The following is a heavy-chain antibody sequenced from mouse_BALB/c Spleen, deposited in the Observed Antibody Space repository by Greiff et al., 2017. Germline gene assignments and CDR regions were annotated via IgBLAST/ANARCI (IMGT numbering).Heavy chain of an antibody. CDR3: VKDYGNSWFAY. CDR1: GFTFNTYA. D-gene: IGHD2-1*01. V-gene: IGHV10-1*02. Sequence: EVQLVESGGGLVQPKGSLKLSCAASGFTFNTYAMNWVRQAPGKGLEWVARIRSKSNNYATYYADSVKDRFTISRDDSQSMLYLQMNNLKTEDTAMYYCVKDYGNSWFAYWGQGTLVTVSA. J-gene: IGHJ3*01. CDR2: IRSKSNNYAT.